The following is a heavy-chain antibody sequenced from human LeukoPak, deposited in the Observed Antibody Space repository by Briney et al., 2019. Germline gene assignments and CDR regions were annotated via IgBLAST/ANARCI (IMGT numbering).Heavy chain of an antibody. CDR1: GYTFTGYY. D-gene: IGHD3-22*01. CDR3: ARDDSSGYYYFDY. CDR2: INPNSGGT. V-gene: IGHV1-2*02. J-gene: IGHJ4*02. Sequence: ASVKVSCKASGYTFTGYYMHWVRQAPGQGLEWMGWINPNSGGTNYAQKFQGRVTMTRDTSISTAYMELSRLRSDDTAVYYCARDDSSGYYYFDYWGQGTLVTVS.